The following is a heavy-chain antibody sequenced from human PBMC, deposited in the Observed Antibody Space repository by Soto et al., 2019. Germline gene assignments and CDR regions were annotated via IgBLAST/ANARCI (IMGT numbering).Heavy chain of an antibody. V-gene: IGHV3-21*01. D-gene: IGHD5-12*01. CDR1: GFTFSSYS. CDR2: ISSSSSYI. J-gene: IGHJ4*02. CDR3: ARVRGYSGYDIAF. Sequence: GGSLRLSCAASGFTFSSYSMNWVRQAPGKGLEWVSSISSSSSYIYYADSVKGRFTISRDNAKNSLYLQMNSLRAEDTAVYYWARVRGYSGYDIAFWGQGTLVTVSS.